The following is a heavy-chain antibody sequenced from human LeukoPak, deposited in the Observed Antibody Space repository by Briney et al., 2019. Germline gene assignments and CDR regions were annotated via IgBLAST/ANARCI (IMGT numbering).Heavy chain of an antibody. CDR2: IYSGGTS. Sequence: PGGSLRLSCAASGFTVSSNYMTWVRQAPGKGLEWVSIIYSGGTSYYADSVKGRFTISRDNSKNTLYLQMNSLRAEDTAVYYCAKVRGGWYLFDYWGQGTLVTVSS. J-gene: IGHJ4*02. D-gene: IGHD6-19*01. CDR1: GFTVSSNY. V-gene: IGHV3-53*01. CDR3: AKVRGGWYLFDY.